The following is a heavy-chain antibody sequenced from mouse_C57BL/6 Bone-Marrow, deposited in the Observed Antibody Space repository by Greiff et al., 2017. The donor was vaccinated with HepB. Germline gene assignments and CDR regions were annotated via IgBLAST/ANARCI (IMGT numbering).Heavy chain of an antibody. J-gene: IGHJ3*01. CDR2: IWGVGST. Sequence: VMLVESGPGLVAPSQSLSITCTVSGFSLTSYGVDWVRQSPGKGLEWLGVIWGVGSTNYNSALKSRLSISKDNSKSQVFLKMNSLQTDDTAMYYCASEGYDGAWFAYGGQGTLVTVSA. V-gene: IGHV2-6*01. CDR1: GFSLTSYG. D-gene: IGHD2-2*01. CDR3: ASEGYDGAWFAY.